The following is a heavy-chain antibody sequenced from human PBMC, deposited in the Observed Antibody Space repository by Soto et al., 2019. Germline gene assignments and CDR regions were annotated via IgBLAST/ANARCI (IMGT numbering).Heavy chain of an antibody. CDR2: IWYDGSNK. V-gene: IGHV3-33*01. D-gene: IGHD2-15*01. J-gene: IGHJ4*02. CDR3: AREGSRYCSGGSCSSPFDY. Sequence: GGSLRLSCAASGFTFSSYCMHWVRQAPGKGLEWVAVIWYDGSNKYYADSVKGRFTISRDNSKNTLYLQMNSLRAEDTAVYYCAREGSRYCSGGSCSSPFDYWGQGTLVTVSS. CDR1: GFTFSSYC.